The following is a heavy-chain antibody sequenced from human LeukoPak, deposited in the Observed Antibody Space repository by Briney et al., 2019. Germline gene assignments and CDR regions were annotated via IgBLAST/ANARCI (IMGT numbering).Heavy chain of an antibody. V-gene: IGHV1-8*03. CDR3: ARVRLRNGYNWFDP. CDR2: MSPDSGDT. D-gene: IGHD3-3*01. Sequence: GASVKVSFKSSGSTFTDYYINWVRQAPGQGLEWMGWMSPDSGDTGYAHKFQGRVTITRNTSITTAYMELRSLTFEDTAVYYCARVRLRNGYNWFDPWGQGTLVIVSS. J-gene: IGHJ5*02. CDR1: GSTFTDYY.